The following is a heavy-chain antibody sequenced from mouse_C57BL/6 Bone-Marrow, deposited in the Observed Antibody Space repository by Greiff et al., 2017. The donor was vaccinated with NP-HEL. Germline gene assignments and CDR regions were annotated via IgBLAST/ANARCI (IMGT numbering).Heavy chain of an antibody. D-gene: IGHD2-1*01. CDR2: IDPSDSET. CDR1: GYTFTSYW. J-gene: IGHJ3*01. Sequence: QVQLQQPGAELVRPGSSVKLSCKASGYTFTSYWMHWVKQRPIQGLEWIGNIDPSDSETHYNQKFKDKATLTVDKSSSTAYMQLSSLTSEDSAVYYCARGKDGTRGFAYWGQGTLVTVSA. V-gene: IGHV1-52*01. CDR3: ARGKDGTRGFAY.